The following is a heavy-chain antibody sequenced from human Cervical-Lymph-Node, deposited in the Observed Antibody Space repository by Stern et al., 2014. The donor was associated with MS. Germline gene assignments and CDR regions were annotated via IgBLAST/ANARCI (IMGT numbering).Heavy chain of an antibody. Sequence: QLQLQESGPGLVKPSETLSLTCTVSGGSISSGSYYWGWIRQPPGKRLEWFGSVHYSGNTYYNASLKSRVTVSVDTSRTQFSLKLTSVTAADTAVYYCARHKISFSSGWFYFDYWGQGTLVTVSS. CDR2: VHYSGNT. D-gene: IGHD6-19*01. V-gene: IGHV4-39*01. J-gene: IGHJ4*02. CDR1: GGSISSGSYY. CDR3: ARHKISFSSGWFYFDY.